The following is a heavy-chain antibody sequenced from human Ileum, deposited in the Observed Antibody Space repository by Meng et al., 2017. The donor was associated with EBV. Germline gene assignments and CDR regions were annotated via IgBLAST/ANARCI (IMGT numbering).Heavy chain of an antibody. CDR1: VGSISRGDW. V-gene: IGHV4-4*03. Sequence: VQLQGWGPGLVKRPGTRSLTCAVSVGSISRGDWWSWVRQPPGKGLEWIGETSHSGSTNYSPSLKSRVTISLDKSKNQLSLKLNSVTAADTAVYYCASSDYYRSDYWGQGTLVTVSS. CDR2: TSHSGST. J-gene: IGHJ4*02. CDR3: ASSDYYRSDY. D-gene: IGHD3-22*01.